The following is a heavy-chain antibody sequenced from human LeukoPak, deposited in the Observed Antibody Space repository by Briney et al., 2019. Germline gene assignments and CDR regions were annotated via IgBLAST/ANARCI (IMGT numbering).Heavy chain of an antibody. Sequence: ASVKVSFKASVYTFTVSYIHWVRQAPGQGLEWMGWINPSSGGTTYAQNFQGRVTMTRDTSISTAYMELSSLRSDDTAVYYCARASYNDYWGQGTLVTVSS. CDR3: ARASYNDY. CDR1: VYTFTVSY. J-gene: IGHJ4*02. V-gene: IGHV1-2*02. CDR2: INPSSGGT. D-gene: IGHD5-24*01.